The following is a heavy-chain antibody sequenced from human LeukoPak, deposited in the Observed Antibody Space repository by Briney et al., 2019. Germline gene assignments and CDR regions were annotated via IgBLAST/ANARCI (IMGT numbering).Heavy chain of an antibody. Sequence: GGSLRLSCAASGFTVSSNYMSWVRQAPGKGLEWVSVIYSGGSTYYADSVKGRFTISRDNSKNTLYLQMNSLRAEDTAVYSCARVFLSSSWYYFDYWGQGTLVTLSS. CDR1: GFTVSSNY. J-gene: IGHJ4*02. CDR3: ARVFLSSSWYYFDY. CDR2: IYSGGST. D-gene: IGHD6-13*01. V-gene: IGHV3-66*01.